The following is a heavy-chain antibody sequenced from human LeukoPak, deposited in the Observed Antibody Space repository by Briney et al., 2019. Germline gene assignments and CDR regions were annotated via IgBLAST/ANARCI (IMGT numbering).Heavy chain of an antibody. Sequence: ASVKVSCKASGGTFSSYAISWVRQAPGQGLEWMGGIIPIFGTANYAQKFQGRVTITTDESTSTAYMELSGLRSEDTAVYYCATGFGTEIYCCSSTSCYYYWGQGTLVTVSS. CDR3: ATGFGTEIYCCSSTSCYYY. V-gene: IGHV1-69*05. CDR1: GGTFSSYA. D-gene: IGHD2-2*01. J-gene: IGHJ4*02. CDR2: IIPIFGTA.